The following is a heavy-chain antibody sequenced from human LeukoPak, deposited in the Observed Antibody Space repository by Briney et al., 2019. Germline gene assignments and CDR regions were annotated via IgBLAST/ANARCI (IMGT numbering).Heavy chain of an antibody. CDR3: AKDWFATTDY. V-gene: IGHV3-74*01. Sequence: GGSLRLSCAASGFPFSVAWMHWFRQVPGKGLMWVSRITTDETTTYADSVRGRFSISRDNAKNTVYLQMNSLRVEDTAVYYCAKDWFATTDYWGQGILVTVSS. D-gene: IGHD1/OR15-1a*01. CDR1: GFPFSVAW. J-gene: IGHJ4*02. CDR2: ITTDETT.